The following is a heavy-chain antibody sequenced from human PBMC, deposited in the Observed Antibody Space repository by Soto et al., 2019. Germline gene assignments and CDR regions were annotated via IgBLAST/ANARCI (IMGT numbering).Heavy chain of an antibody. D-gene: IGHD3-3*01. V-gene: IGHV4-59*01. CDR3: ARAGSIFGVVISTQPYYFDY. Sequence: QVQLQESGPGLVKPSETLSLTCTVSGGSISSYYWSWIRQPPGKGLEWIGYIYYSGSTNYNPSLKSRVTISVDTSKNQFSLKLSSVTAADTAVYYCARAGSIFGVVISTQPYYFDYWGQGTLVTVSS. J-gene: IGHJ4*02. CDR2: IYYSGST. CDR1: GGSISSYY.